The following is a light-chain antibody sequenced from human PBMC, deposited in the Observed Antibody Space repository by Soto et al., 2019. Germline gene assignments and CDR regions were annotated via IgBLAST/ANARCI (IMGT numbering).Light chain of an antibody. V-gene: IGLV2-14*03. Sequence: QSVLTQSASVSGSPGQSITISCTGTSSDVGGYNSVSWFQQHPGNAPKLIIYEVKNRPSGVSNRFSGSKSGNTASLTISGLQAEDEADYYCSSYTSSDTLVFGTGTKGTVL. CDR3: SSYTSSDTLV. J-gene: IGLJ1*01. CDR1: SSDVGGYNS. CDR2: EVK.